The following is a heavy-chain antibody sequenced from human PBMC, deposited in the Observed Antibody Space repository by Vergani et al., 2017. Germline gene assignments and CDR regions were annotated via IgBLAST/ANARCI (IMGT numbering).Heavy chain of an antibody. CDR2: ISGSGGST. D-gene: IGHD6-6*01. CDR1: GFTFSSYA. CDR3: ANGESSSSTPYYFDY. J-gene: IGHJ4*02. Sequence: EVQLLESGGGLVQPGGSLRLSCAASGFTFSSYAMSWVRQAPGKGLGWVSAISGSGGSTYYADSVKGRFTISRDNSKNTLYLQMNSLRAEDTAVYYCANGESSSSTPYYFDYWGQGTLVTVSS. V-gene: IGHV3-23*01.